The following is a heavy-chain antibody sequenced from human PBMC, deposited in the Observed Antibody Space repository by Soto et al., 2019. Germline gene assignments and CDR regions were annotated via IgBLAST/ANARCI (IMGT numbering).Heavy chain of an antibody. CDR2: INPSGGST. V-gene: IGHV1-46*01. D-gene: IGHD1-1*01. CDR3: ARDNRRPTTKYYYYGMDV. CDR1: GYTFTSYY. J-gene: IGHJ6*02. Sequence: ASVKVSCKASGYTFTSYYMHWVRQAPGQGLEWMGIINPSGGSTSYAQKFQGRVTMTRDTSTSTVYMELSSLRSEDTAVYYCARDNRRPTTKYYYYGMDVWGQGTTVTVSS.